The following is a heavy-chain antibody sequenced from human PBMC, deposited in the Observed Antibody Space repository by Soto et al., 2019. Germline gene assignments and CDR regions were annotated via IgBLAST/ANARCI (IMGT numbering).Heavy chain of an antibody. D-gene: IGHD1-26*01. CDR2: ISGSGGST. V-gene: IGHV3-23*01. CDR3: AKEGATLAPFDY. CDR1: GFSISATA. J-gene: IGHJ4*02. Sequence: GESLKISCAASGFSISATAMHWVRQAPGKGLEWVSAISGSGGSTYYADSVKGRFTISRDNSKNTLYLQMNSLRAEDTAVYYYAKEGATLAPFDYWGQGTLVTVSP.